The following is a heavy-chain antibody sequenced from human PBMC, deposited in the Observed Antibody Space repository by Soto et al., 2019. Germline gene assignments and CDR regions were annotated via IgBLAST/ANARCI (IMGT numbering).Heavy chain of an antibody. D-gene: IGHD2-15*01. Sequence: QVQLVQSGAEVKEPGASVKVSCKTSGYTFTTYGLTWVRQAPGQGLEWMGWISGYNAEIYYAQKFQGRVTLTKDTATSAVYMELLTLRSDPKAVYYCARAFICIGHACLDLFNPGGHGALVIVSS. J-gene: IGHJ5*02. CDR2: ISGYNAEI. CDR3: ARAFICIGHACLDLFNP. V-gene: IGHV1-18*01. CDR1: GYTFTTYG.